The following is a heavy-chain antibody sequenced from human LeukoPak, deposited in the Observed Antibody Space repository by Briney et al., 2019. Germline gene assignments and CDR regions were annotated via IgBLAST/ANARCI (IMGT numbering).Heavy chain of an antibody. CDR2: INRKSGGT. J-gene: IGHJ4*02. V-gene: IGHV1-2*02. Sequence: SVKVSCKASGYTFTVYYMHWVRQAPGQGLEWVGWINRKSGGTNYAQKLQGGVHMTRDTTNSTAYMELSSLRSQDTAVYYCARGKPQMVQRVTGMFRYWGQGTLVTVSS. D-gene: IGHD3-10*01. CDR3: ARGKPQMVQRVTGMFRY. CDR1: GYTFTVYY.